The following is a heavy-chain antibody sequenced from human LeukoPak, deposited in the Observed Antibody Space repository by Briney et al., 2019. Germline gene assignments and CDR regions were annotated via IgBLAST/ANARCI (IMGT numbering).Heavy chain of an antibody. V-gene: IGHV4-31*03. CDR3: ARERVRGWFDP. J-gene: IGHJ5*02. Sequence: SQTLSLTCTVSGGSISSGGYYWSWIRQHPGQGLEWIGYIYYSGSTYYNPSLKSRVTISVDTSKNQFSLKLSSVTAADTAVYYCARERVRGWFDPWGQGTLVTVSS. CDR2: IYYSGST. CDR1: GGSISSGGYY. D-gene: IGHD4-4*01.